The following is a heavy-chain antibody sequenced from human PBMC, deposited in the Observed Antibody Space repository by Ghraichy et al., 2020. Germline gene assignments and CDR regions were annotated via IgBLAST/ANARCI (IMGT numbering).Heavy chain of an antibody. CDR2: INPNTGGT. CDR1: GYTFTDQY. J-gene: IGHJ5*02. CDR3: ATVPCSLTRCSPINWFDP. V-gene: IGHV1-2*02. D-gene: IGHD2-2*01. Sequence: ASVKVSCKASGYTFTDQYMHWMRQAPGQGLEWMGWINPNTGGTHYAQRFQGRVTMTRDTSITTAYMDLSRLTSDDTAVYYCATVPCSLTRCSPINWFDPWGQGTLVTVSS.